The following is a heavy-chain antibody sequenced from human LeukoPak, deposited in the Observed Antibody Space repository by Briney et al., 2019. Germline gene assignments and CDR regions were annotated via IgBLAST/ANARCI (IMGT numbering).Heavy chain of an antibody. CDR3: ATNSAYRFDY. CDR1: GFTFSSYG. V-gene: IGHV3-30*03. Sequence: GGSLRLSCAASGFTFSSYGMHWVRQAPGKGLEWVAVISYDGSNKYYADSVKGRFTISRDNSKNTLYLQMNSLRAEDTAVYLCATNSAYRFDYWGQGTLVTVSS. J-gene: IGHJ4*02. CDR2: ISYDGSNK. D-gene: IGHD3-22*01.